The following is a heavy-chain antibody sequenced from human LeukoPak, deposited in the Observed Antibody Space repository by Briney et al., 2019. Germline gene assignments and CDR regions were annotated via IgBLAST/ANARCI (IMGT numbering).Heavy chain of an antibody. J-gene: IGHJ4*02. CDR1: GGSFSGYY. CDR3: AALEFNAFDY. V-gene: IGHV4-34*01. D-gene: IGHD3-3*02. Sequence: SETLSLTCAVYGGSFSGYYWSWIRQPPGKGLEWIGEINHSGSTNYSPSLKSRVTISVDTSKNQFSLKLSSVTAADTAVYYCAALEFNAFDYWGQGTLVTVSS. CDR2: INHSGST.